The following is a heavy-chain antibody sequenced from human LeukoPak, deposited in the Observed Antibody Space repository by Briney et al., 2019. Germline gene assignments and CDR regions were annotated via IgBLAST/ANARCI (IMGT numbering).Heavy chain of an antibody. D-gene: IGHD1-14*01. CDR2: INSEGSSR. CDR1: GFTFSIYR. V-gene: IGHV3-74*01. Sequence: GVSLRLSCAASGFTFSIYRMYCVRQSPGEGLAGVSRINSEGSSRIYADSVKGRFTISRDSAQNTLYLQMNSLRVEDTAVYYCVREWAFLPWYWGQGTLVTVSS. CDR3: VREWAFLPWY. J-gene: IGHJ4*01.